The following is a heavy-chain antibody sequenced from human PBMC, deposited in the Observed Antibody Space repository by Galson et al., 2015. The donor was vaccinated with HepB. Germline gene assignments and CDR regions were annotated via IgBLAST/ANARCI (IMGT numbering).Heavy chain of an antibody. CDR1: GYTFIDYA. CDR2: INTNTGDP. D-gene: IGHD3-10*01. Sequence: QSGAEVKKPGASVKVSCKASGYTFIDYAMNWVRQAPGQGLEWMGWINTNTGDPTYAQGFTGRFVFSLETSVSTAYLQISSLKAEDTAVYYCARTPSYGSGSYYNVWFDPWGQGTLVTVSS. CDR3: ARTPSYGSGSYYNVWFDP. V-gene: IGHV7-4-1*02. J-gene: IGHJ5*02.